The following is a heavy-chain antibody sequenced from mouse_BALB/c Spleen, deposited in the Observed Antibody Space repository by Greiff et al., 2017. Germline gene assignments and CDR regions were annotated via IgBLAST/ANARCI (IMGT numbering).Heavy chain of an antibody. CDR1: GFTFSSFG. Sequence: EVQLVESGGGLVQPGGSRKLSCAASGFTFSSFGMHWVRQAPEKGLEWVAYISSGSSTIYYADTVKGRFTISRDNPKNTLFLQMTSLRSEDTAMYYCARWGAGNFDYWGQGTTLTVSS. CDR2: ISSGSSTI. V-gene: IGHV5-17*02. CDR3: ARWGAGNFDY. D-gene: IGHD3-3*01. J-gene: IGHJ2*01.